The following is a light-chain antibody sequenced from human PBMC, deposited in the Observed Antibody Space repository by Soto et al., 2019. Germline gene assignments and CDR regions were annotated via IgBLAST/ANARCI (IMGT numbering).Light chain of an antibody. Sequence: EIVLTQSPATLSLSPGERATLSCRASQSVSSYLAWYQQKPGQAPRLLIYDASISATAIPARFSGSGSGTDCTLANSSLEPEDFAVYYCEQRSNWPPITCGQGTRLEIK. CDR1: QSVSSY. CDR3: EQRSNWPPIT. V-gene: IGKV3-11*01. J-gene: IGKJ5*01. CDR2: DAS.